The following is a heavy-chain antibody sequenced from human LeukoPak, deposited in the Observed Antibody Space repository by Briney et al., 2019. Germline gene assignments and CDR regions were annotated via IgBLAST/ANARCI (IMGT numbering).Heavy chain of an antibody. J-gene: IGHJ5*02. D-gene: IGHD3-22*01. CDR3: ARGVHVRKYDSNENCFDP. CDR2: INPTGGNT. Sequence: GASVKVSCKASGYIFTSYYIHWVRQAPGQGLEWMGLINPTGGNTNYAQRFQGRVTMTRDMSTSTVYMEPSSLISEDTAVYYCARGVHVRKYDSNENCFDPWGQGTLVTVSS. CDR1: GYIFTSYY. V-gene: IGHV1-46*01.